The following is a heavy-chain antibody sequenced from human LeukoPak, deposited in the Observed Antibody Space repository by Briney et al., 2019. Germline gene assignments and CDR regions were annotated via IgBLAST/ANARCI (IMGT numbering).Heavy chain of an antibody. CDR3: AKLGILLWLGESNAFDI. CDR1: GFTFSSYA. V-gene: IGHV3-23*01. J-gene: IGHJ3*02. Sequence: GALRLSCAASGFTFSSYAMSWVRQAPGKGLEWVSAISGSGGSTYYADSVKGRFTISRDNSKNTLYLQMNSLRAEDTAVYYCAKLGILLWLGESNAFDIWGQGTMVTVSS. D-gene: IGHD3-10*01. CDR2: ISGSGGST.